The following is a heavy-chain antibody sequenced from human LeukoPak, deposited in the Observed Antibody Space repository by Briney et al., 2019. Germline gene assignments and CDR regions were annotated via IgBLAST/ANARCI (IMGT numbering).Heavy chain of an antibody. CDR3: ARMRWLQSYYFYGMDV. CDR2: INPSGGST. D-gene: IGHD5-24*01. Sequence: GASVKVSCKASGYTFTSYYMHWVRQAPGQGLEWMGIINPSGGSTSYAQKFQDRVTMTRDTSTSTVYMELSSLRSEDTAVYYCARMRWLQSYYFYGMDVWGQGTTVTVSS. V-gene: IGHV1-46*01. J-gene: IGHJ6*02. CDR1: GYTFTSYY.